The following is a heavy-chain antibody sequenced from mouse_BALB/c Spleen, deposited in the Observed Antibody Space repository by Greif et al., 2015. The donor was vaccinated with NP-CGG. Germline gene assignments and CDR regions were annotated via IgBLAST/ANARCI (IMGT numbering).Heavy chain of an antibody. CDR1: GFTFTDYY. D-gene: IGHD1-1*01. Sequence: EVMLVESGGGLVQPGGSLRLSCATSGFTFTDYYMSWVRQPLGKALEWLGFIRNKANGYTTEYSASVKGRFTISRDNSQSILYLQMNTLRAEDSATYYCARDYYGSSWYFDVWGAGTTVTVSS. V-gene: IGHV7-3*02. CDR3: ARDYYGSSWYFDV. CDR2: IRNKANGYTT. J-gene: IGHJ1*01.